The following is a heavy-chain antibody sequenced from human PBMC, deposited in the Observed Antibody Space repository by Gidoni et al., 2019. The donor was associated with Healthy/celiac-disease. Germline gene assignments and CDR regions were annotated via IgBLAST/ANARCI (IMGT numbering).Heavy chain of an antibody. CDR2: INPNSGGT. CDR3: ARGVTIVGATLSAFDI. Sequence: QVQLVQSGAEVKKPGASVKVSCKASGYTFTGYYMHWVRQAPGQGLEWMGWINPNSGGTNYAQKFQGRVTMTRDTSISTAYMELSRLRSDDTAVYYCARGVTIVGATLSAFDIWGQGTMVTVSS. J-gene: IGHJ3*02. D-gene: IGHD1-26*01. V-gene: IGHV1-2*02. CDR1: GYTFTGYY.